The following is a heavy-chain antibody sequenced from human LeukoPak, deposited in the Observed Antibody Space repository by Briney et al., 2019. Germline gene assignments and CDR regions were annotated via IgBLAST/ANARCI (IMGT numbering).Heavy chain of an antibody. CDR3: AKGRRYNWNDFGDAFNI. J-gene: IGHJ3*02. Sequence: GKSLRLSCAASGFTFDDYAMHWVRQAPGKGLEWVSSLTWNGGNKGYADSVKGRFTISRDNAKNSLYLQMSSLRAEDTALYYCAKGRRYNWNDFGDAFNIWGQGTMVTVSS. V-gene: IGHV3-9*01. CDR2: LTWNGGNK. D-gene: IGHD1-1*01. CDR1: GFTFDDYA.